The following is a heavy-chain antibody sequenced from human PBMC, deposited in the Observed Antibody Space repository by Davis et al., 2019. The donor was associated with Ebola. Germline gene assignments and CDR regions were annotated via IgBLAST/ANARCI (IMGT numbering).Heavy chain of an antibody. J-gene: IGHJ4*02. D-gene: IGHD5-24*01. Sequence: VRQAPGKGLEWVAVISFDGSNKFYADSVKGRFTISRDNSKNTLYLQMSSLRAEDTAVYYCVKDRRDGYNPIDYWGQGTLVTVSS. CDR3: VKDRRDGYNPIDY. V-gene: IGHV3-30-3*02. CDR2: ISFDGSNK.